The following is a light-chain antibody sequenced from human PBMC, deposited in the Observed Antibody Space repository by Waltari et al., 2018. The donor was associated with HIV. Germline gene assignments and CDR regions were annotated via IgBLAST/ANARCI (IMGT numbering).Light chain of an antibody. J-gene: IGLJ2*01. V-gene: IGLV3-19*01. CDR2: GKN. Sequence: SSELTQDPAVSVALGQTVRITCQGDSLRSYYASWYQQKPGQAPVLVIYGKNTRPSGIPYRFPASSSGTTASLTISGAQAEDEADYYCNARDTSGNHQVFGGGTTLTVL. CDR1: SLRSYY. CDR3: NARDTSGNHQV.